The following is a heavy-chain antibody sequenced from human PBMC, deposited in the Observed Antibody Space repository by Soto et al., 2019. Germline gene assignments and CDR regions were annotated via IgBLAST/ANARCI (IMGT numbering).Heavy chain of an antibody. Sequence: PSETLSLTCAVYGGFLSESYWTWIRQPPGKGLEWIGEINHVGGTNYNPSLKSRVTMSVDMSQNQFSLRLISVTAADTAMYFCVRIRYQLPSSVLWLDPWGQGTPVTVYS. CDR3: VRIRYQLPSSVLWLDP. D-gene: IGHD3-16*01. V-gene: IGHV4-34*01. CDR1: GGFLSESY. CDR2: INHVGGT. J-gene: IGHJ5*02.